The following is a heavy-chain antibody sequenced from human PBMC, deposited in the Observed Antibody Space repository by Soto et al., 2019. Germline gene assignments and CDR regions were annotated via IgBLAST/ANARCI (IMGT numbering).Heavy chain of an antibody. V-gene: IGHV3-23*01. J-gene: IGHJ4*01. Sequence: GGSLRLSCVGSGFTFTSHAMSWVRQAPGEGLEWVSSIGVTKDHTYYADSVRGRFTIFRDNSKNTLYLQMSSLRAEDTAVYYCEKDLPEQLWFYHWSHGTLVTVSS. CDR2: IGVTKDHT. CDR3: EKDLPEQLWFYH. D-gene: IGHD5-18*01. CDR1: GFTFTSHA.